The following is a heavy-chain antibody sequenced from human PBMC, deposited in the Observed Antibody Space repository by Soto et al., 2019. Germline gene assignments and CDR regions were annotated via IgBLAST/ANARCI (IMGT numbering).Heavy chain of an antibody. CDR3: ARELRGFDP. Sequence: QVQLVQSGAEVKKPGASVKVSCKASGYSFISYDIDWVRQATGQGLEWMGWMNPNSGSTGYAQKFQGRVTMTRNTSITTAYMELSSLRSEDTAVYYCARELRGFDPCGQGTLVTVSS. CDR1: GYSFISYD. V-gene: IGHV1-8*01. D-gene: IGHD1-7*01. CDR2: MNPNSGST. J-gene: IGHJ5*02.